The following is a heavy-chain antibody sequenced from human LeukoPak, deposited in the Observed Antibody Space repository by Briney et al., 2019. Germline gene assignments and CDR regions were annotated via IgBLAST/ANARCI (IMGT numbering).Heavy chain of an antibody. J-gene: IGHJ4*02. Sequence: GGSLRLSCAASGFTFSSYAMHWVRQAPGKGLEWVAVISYDGSNKYYADSVKGRFTISRDNSKNTLYLQMNSLRAEDTAVYYCARDSSSWSVFGYWGQGTLVTVSS. CDR1: GFTFSSYA. V-gene: IGHV3-30*04. CDR3: ARDSSSWSVFGY. D-gene: IGHD6-13*01. CDR2: ISYDGSNK.